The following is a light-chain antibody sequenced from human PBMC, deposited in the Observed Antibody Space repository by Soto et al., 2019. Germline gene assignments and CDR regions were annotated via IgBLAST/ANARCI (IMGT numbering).Light chain of an antibody. CDR3: GTWDSSLRVGV. CDR2: DNN. J-gene: IGLJ2*01. V-gene: IGLV1-51*01. CDR1: SSNIGNTY. Sequence: QSVLTQPPSVSAAPGQTVTISCSGISSNIGNTYVSWFQQLPGTAPKLLIYDNNKRPSGIPDRFSGSKSGTSATLGITGLQTGDEADYYCGTWDSSLRVGVFGGGTKLTVL.